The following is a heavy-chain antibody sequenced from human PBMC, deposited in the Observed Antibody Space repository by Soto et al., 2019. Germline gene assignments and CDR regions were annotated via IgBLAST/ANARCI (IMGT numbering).Heavy chain of an antibody. CDR2: MNPNSGNT. Sequence: ASVKVSCKASGYTFTTYDINWVRQATGQGLEWLGWMNPNSGNTGYAQKFQGRVTMTRNTSISTAYMELSSLRSEDTAVYYCAREPLWASAFDFWCQGTMVTVSS. CDR3: AREPLWASAFDF. D-gene: IGHD7-27*01. V-gene: IGHV1-8*01. CDR1: GYTFTTYD. J-gene: IGHJ3*01.